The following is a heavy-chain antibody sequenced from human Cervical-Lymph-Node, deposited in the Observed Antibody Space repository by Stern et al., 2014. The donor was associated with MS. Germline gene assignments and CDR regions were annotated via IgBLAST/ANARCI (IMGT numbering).Heavy chain of an antibody. J-gene: IGHJ4*02. V-gene: IGHV1-3*01. CDR3: ARNRVWGGTDY. Sequence: MQLVESGAEVKKPGASVKVSRKASGYTFTSYAMHWVRQAPGQRLEWMGWINAGNGNTKYSQKFQGRVTITRDTSASTAYMELSSLRSEDTAVYYCARNRVWGGTDYWGQGTLVTVSS. CDR1: GYTFTSYA. CDR2: INAGNGNT. D-gene: IGHD3-16*01.